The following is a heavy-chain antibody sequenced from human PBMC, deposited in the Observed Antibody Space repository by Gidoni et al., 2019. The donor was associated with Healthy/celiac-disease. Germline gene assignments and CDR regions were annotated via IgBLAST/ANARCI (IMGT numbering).Heavy chain of an antibody. Sequence: QVQLVQSGAEVKKPGASVNVSCKAAGYTFTSYGISWVRQAPGQGLEWMGWISAYNGNTNYAQKLQGRVTMTTDTSTSTAYMELRSLRSDDTAVYYCARDIVVVPAAILRYYYYGMDVWGQGTTVTVSS. D-gene: IGHD2-2*01. CDR1: GYTFTSYG. J-gene: IGHJ6*02. V-gene: IGHV1-18*01. CDR3: ARDIVVVPAAILRYYYYGMDV. CDR2: ISAYNGNT.